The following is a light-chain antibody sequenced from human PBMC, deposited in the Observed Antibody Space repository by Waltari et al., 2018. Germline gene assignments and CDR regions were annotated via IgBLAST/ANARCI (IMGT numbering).Light chain of an antibody. V-gene: IGLV2-8*01. CDR1: SSDVGAYNY. CDR2: EVS. J-gene: IGLJ2*01. CDR3: SSYVGSNIVV. Sequence: QSALTQPPSASGSPGQSVTISCTGTSSDVGAYNYVPWYQQHPGKAPKLMIYEVSKRPSGVPARFSGSKSGNTASLTVSGLQAEDEADYSCSSYVGSNIVVFGGGTKLTVL.